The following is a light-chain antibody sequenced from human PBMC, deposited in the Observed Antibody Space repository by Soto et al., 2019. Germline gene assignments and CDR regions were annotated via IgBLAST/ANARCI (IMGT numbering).Light chain of an antibody. Sequence: DIQLTQSPSFLSASGGDRVTITCRASQGIRSYLAWYQQKPGKAPKLLISAASSLQSGVPSRFSGSGSGTEFTLTISCLQPEDFATYYCQQVNDYPLTFGGGTKVELK. CDR2: AAS. J-gene: IGKJ4*01. V-gene: IGKV1-9*01. CDR3: QQVNDYPLT. CDR1: QGIRSY.